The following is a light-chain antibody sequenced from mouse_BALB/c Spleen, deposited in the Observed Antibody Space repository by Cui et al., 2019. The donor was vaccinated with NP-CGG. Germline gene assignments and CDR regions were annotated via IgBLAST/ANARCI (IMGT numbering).Light chain of an antibody. V-gene: IGLV1*01. J-gene: IGLJ1*01. CDR1: TGPVTTSNY. CDR3: ALWYSNHWV. CDR2: GTN. Sequence: QAIVTQESAPTTSPGETVPLTCRSSTGPVTTSNYANWVQEKPDHLFTGLIGGTNNLAPGVPDRFSGSLIGDKAALTITGAQTEDEAIYFCALWYSNHWVFGGGTKLTVL.